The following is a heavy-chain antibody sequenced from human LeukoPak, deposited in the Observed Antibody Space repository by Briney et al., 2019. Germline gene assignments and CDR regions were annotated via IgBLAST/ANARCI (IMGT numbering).Heavy chain of an antibody. CDR3: AKSNRVPFLWHAFDI. CDR2: ISGSGGST. D-gene: IGHD2-21*01. CDR1: GFTFSSYA. V-gene: IGHV3-23*01. J-gene: IGHJ3*02. Sequence: GGSLRLSCAASGFTFSSYAMTWVRQAPGKGLEWVSAISGSGGSTYYADSVKGRFTISRDNSKNTLYLQMNSLRAEDTAVYYRAKSNRVPFLWHAFDIWGQGTMVTVSS.